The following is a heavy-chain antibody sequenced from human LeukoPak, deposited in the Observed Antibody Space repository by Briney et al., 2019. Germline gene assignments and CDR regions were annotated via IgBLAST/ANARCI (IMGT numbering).Heavy chain of an antibody. CDR3: ARGAAYDFWSGYYSTPLGYYYYMDV. D-gene: IGHD3-3*01. CDR2: ISSSSSYI. Sequence: GGSLRLSCAASGFTFSSYSMNWVRQAPGKGLEWVSSISSSSSYIYYADSVKGRFTISRDNAKNSLYLQMNSLRAEDTAVYHCARGAAYDFWSGYYSTPLGYYYYMDVWGKGTTVTVSS. V-gene: IGHV3-21*01. CDR1: GFTFSSYS. J-gene: IGHJ6*03.